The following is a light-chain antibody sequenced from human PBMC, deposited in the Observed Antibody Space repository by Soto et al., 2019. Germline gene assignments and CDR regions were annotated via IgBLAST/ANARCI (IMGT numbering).Light chain of an antibody. CDR3: QQYTRYPYT. Sequence: DIQMTQSPSTLSASVGDRVSISCRASQSLDKWLAWYQQKPGEAPNLLVSDSSNLESVVSSRFTGSGSGTEFTLTLSSLQPDDFATYYCQQYTRYPYTFGQGTKLKIK. CDR2: DSS. CDR1: QSLDKW. J-gene: IGKJ2*01. V-gene: IGKV1-5*01.